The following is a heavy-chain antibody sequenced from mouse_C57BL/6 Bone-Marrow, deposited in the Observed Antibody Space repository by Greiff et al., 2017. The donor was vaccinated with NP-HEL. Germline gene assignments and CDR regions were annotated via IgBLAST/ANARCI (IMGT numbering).Heavy chain of an antibody. CDR2: IDPETGGT. Sequence: QVQLQQSGAELVRPGASVTLSCKASGYTFTDYEMHWVKQTPVHGLEWIGAIDPETGGTAYNQKFKGKAILTADKSSSTAYMELRSLTSEDSAVYYCTRGSFITTVVVGDDYAMDYWGQGTSVTVSS. D-gene: IGHD1-1*01. CDR1: GYTFTDYE. CDR3: TRGSFITTVVVGDDYAMDY. J-gene: IGHJ4*01. V-gene: IGHV1-15*01.